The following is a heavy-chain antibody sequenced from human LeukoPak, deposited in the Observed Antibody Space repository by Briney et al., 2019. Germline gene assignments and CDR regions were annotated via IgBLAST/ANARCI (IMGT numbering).Heavy chain of an antibody. J-gene: IGHJ4*02. CDR2: ISYDGSNK. V-gene: IGHV3-30*19. Sequence: GGSLRLSCAASGFTFSSYGMHWVRQAPGKGLEWVAVISYDGSNKYYADSVKGRFTISRDNSKNTLYLQMNSLRAEDTAVYYCASPDTYYDSSGYDTPFDYWGQGTLVTVSS. CDR1: GFTFSSYG. CDR3: ASPDTYYDSSGYDTPFDY. D-gene: IGHD3-22*01.